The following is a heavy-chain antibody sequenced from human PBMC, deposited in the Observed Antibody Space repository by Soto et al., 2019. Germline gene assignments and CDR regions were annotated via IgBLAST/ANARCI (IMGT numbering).Heavy chain of an antibody. CDR1: GGSMSSHY. J-gene: IGHJ4*02. CDR3: ARADPAASVGY. D-gene: IGHD2-2*01. V-gene: IGHV4-59*11. Sequence: SETLSLTCTVSGGSMSSHYWAWLRQSPGKGLEWIGYISYSGSTYYNPSLKSRVSISADTSKNQFSLRMNSMIAADTAVYYCARADPAASVGYWGQGPLATVSS. CDR2: ISYSGST.